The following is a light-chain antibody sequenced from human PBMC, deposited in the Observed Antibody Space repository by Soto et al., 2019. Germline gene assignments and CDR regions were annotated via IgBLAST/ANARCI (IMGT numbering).Light chain of an antibody. Sequence: IQLTQSPSSLSASVGARVTITCRASQDISSHLAWYQQKPGKAPKLLIYPASTLQSGVPSRFSGSGSGTDFTLSISGMSPEDFAAYYCQQVIGYPLTCGQGTTVEVK. CDR2: PAS. CDR1: QDISSH. V-gene: IGKV1-9*01. CDR3: QQVIGYPLT. J-gene: IGKJ1*01.